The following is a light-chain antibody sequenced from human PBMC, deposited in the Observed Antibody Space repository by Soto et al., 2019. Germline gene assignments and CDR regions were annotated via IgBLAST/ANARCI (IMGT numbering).Light chain of an antibody. CDR3: LLDFSYFWA. J-gene: IGKJ1*01. CDR1: QIISNH. Sequence: DIQITQSPSSLSASVGDRVTVTCLASQIISNHLNWYQQKPVKAPKLLIYAASNLHSGVPSRFSGSGSGTEFTLTISSLQPEDFATYYCLLDFSYFWAFGQGTKVDIK. V-gene: IGKV1-39*02. CDR2: AAS.